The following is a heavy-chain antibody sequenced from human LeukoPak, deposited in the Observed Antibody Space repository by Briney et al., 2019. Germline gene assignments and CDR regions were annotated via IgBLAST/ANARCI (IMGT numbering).Heavy chain of an antibody. J-gene: IGHJ4*02. CDR3: ARGWLQFPDY. CDR2: IYTSGST. Sequence: SETLSLTCTVSGGSISSGSYYWSWLRQPAGKGLEWIRRIYTSGSTNYNPSLKSRVTISVDTSKNQFSLKLGSVTAADTAVYYCARGWLQFPDYWGQGTLVTVSS. CDR1: GGSISSGSYY. V-gene: IGHV4-61*02. D-gene: IGHD5-24*01.